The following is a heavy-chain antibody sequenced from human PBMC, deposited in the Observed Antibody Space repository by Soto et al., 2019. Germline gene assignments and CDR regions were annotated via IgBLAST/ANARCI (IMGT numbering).Heavy chain of an antibody. J-gene: IGHJ6*02. Sequence: QVQLQESGPGLVKPSDTLSLTCAVSGYSISSSNWWGWIRQPPGKGLEWIGYIYYSGSTYYNPSLKSRVTMAVDTSKNQFSLKRSSVTAVDTAVYYCARSRSSSSGGMDVWGQGTTVTVSS. D-gene: IGHD6-6*01. CDR1: GYSISSSNW. V-gene: IGHV4-28*01. CDR2: IYYSGST. CDR3: ARSRSSSSGGMDV.